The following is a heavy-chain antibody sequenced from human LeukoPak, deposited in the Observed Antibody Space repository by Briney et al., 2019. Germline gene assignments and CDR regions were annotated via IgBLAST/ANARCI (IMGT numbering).Heavy chain of an antibody. J-gene: IGHJ4*02. V-gene: IGHV3-21*01. CDR1: GFTFSSYS. CDR3: ATQLGYKGNY. CDR2: ISSSSSYI. D-gene: IGHD1-14*01. Sequence: GGSLRLSCAASGFTFSSYSMNWVRQAPGKGLEWVSSISSSSSYIYYADSVKDRFTISRDNAKNSLYLQMNSLRAEDTAVYYCATQLGYKGNYWGQGTLVTVSS.